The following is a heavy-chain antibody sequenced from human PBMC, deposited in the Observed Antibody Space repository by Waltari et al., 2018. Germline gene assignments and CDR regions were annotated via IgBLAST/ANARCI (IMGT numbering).Heavy chain of an antibody. V-gene: IGHV4-34*01. CDR3: ARGANWGSGRHDY. CDR1: GGSFSGYY. CDR2: INHSGST. Sequence: QVQLQQWGAGLLKPSETLSLTCAVYGGSFSGYYWSWIRQPPGKGLEWIGEINHSGSTNYNPSLKSRVTISVDTSKNQFSLKLSSVTAADTAVYYCARGANWGSGRHDYWGQGTLVTVSS. J-gene: IGHJ4*02. D-gene: IGHD7-27*01.